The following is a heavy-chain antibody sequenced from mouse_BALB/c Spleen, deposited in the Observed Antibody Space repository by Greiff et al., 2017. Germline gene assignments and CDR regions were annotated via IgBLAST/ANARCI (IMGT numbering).Heavy chain of an antibody. CDR2: IYPYNGGT. Sequence: EVQGVESGPELVKPGASVKISCKASGYTFTDYNMHWVKQSHGKSLEWIGYIYPYNGGTGYNQKFKSKATLTVDNSSSTAYMELRSLTSEDSAVYYCARSRGLLTGYYFDYWGQGTTLTVSS. CDR3: ARSRGLLTGYYFDY. J-gene: IGHJ2*01. V-gene: IGHV1S29*02. D-gene: IGHD1-1*01. CDR1: GYTFTDYN.